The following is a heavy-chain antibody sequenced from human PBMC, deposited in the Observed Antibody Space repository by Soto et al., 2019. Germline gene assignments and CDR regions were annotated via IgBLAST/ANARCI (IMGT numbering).Heavy chain of an antibody. V-gene: IGHV3-48*03. J-gene: IGHJ3*02. CDR3: ARDDAYDSSGSTKRNDAFDI. Sequence: GVSLRLSCAASGFTFSSYEMNWVRQAPGKGLEWVSYISSSGSTIYYADSVKGRFTISRDNAKNSLYLQMNRLRPEDTAVYYCARDDAYDSSGSTKRNDAFDIWGQGTMVTVSS. CDR1: GFTFSSYE. CDR2: ISSSGSTI. D-gene: IGHD3-22*01.